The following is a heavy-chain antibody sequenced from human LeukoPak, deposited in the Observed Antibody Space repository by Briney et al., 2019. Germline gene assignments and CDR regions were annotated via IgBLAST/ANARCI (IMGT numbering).Heavy chain of an antibody. D-gene: IGHD4-17*01. J-gene: IGHJ3*02. CDR3: AKVLTTVTTFDAFDI. CDR1: GFLFKLFA. Sequence: GGSLRLSCVGSGFLFKLFAVGWVRQAPGKGLEWVSVIGGTNEETDYADSVRGHFTISRDNSKNTLYLQMNSLRAEDTAVYYCAKVLTTVTTFDAFDIWGQGTMVTVSS. CDR2: IGGTNEET. V-gene: IGHV3-23*01.